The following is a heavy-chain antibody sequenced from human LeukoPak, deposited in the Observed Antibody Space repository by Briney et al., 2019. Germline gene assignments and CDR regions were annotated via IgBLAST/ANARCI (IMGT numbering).Heavy chain of an antibody. CDR1: GFTFSSYE. CDR3: ARDSGITMLRGVFDY. CDR2: ISASGATK. D-gene: IGHD3-10*01. Sequence: GGSLRLSCAASGFTFSSYEMNWVRQAPGKGLEWVSYISASGATKYYADSVKGRFTMSRDNAKNSLYLQMNSLRAEDTAVYYCARDSGITMLRGVFDYWGQGTLVTVSS. J-gene: IGHJ4*02. V-gene: IGHV3-48*03.